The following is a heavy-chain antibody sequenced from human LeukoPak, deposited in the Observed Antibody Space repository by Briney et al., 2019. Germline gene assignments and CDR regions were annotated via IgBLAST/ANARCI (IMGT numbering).Heavy chain of an antibody. J-gene: IGHJ4*02. CDR2: ISHEGSYQ. V-gene: IGHV3-30*03. CDR3: ARGDYEGWNYFDY. Sequence: GGSLRLSCAASGFSFSSYGIHWVRQAPGKGLEWVAVISHEGSYQNYADSVKGRFTISRDNSKNTLYLQMNTLTAEDTAVYYCARGDYEGWNYFDYWGQGTLVTVSS. CDR1: GFSFSSYG. D-gene: IGHD4-17*01.